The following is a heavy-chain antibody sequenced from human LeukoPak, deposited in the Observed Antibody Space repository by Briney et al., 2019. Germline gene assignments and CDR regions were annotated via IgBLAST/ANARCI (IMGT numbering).Heavy chain of an antibody. Sequence: SETLSLTCAVSGYSISSDYYWDWIRQPPVRGLEWIGSIYHGGSTYYSPSLRSRVTISVDTSKNQFSLKLSSVTAADTAVYYCARGWVWFGEFLLDYWGQGTLVTVSS. D-gene: IGHD3-10*01. CDR1: GYSISSDYY. J-gene: IGHJ4*02. CDR2: IYHGGST. CDR3: ARGWVWFGEFLLDY. V-gene: IGHV4-38-2*01.